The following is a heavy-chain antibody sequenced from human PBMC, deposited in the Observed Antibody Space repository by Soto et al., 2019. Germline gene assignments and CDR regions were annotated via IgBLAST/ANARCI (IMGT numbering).Heavy chain of an antibody. V-gene: IGHV1-18*01. J-gene: IGHJ5*02. CDR2: ISAYNGNT. CDR3: ARRGYSSGWYGREWFDP. Sequence: ASVKVSCKASGYTFTSYGISWVRQAPGQGLEWMGWISAYNGNTNYAQKLQGRVTMTTDTSTSTAYMELRSLRSDDTAVYYCARRGYSSGWYGREWFDPWGQGTLVTVSS. D-gene: IGHD6-19*01. CDR1: GYTFTSYG.